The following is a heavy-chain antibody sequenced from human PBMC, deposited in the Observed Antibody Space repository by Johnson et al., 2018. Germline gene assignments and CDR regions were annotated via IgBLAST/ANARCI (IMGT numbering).Heavy chain of an antibody. CDR1: GFTFSTYS. V-gene: IGHV3-48*02. D-gene: IGHD2-21*02. Sequence: EVQLVESGGGLVQPGGTLRLSCTASGFTFSTYSMNWVRQAPGKGLEWVSYISSSSRIIYYADSVKGRFTISRDNDKNSLFLQMNGLRYEDTAVYYCAGLWAYWGGDCLDAFDIWGQGTMVTVSS. CDR3: AGLWAYWGGDCLDAFDI. CDR2: ISSSSRII. J-gene: IGHJ3*02.